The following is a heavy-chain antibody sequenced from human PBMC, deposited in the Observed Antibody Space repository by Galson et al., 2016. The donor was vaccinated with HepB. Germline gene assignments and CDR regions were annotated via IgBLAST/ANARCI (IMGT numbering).Heavy chain of an antibody. Sequence: GGSFSSRAIGWVRQAPGHGLEWIGGIIPIFGTAEYTQKFQGKVTITADESTSTAYMELTNLRSEDTAVYYCATVGGEHDYGDYNLMPVWAYFDPWGQGTLVTVSS. CDR1: GGSFSSRA. J-gene: IGHJ5*02. CDR3: ATVGGEHDYGDYNLMPVWAYFDP. V-gene: IGHV1-69*01. CDR2: IIPIFGTA. D-gene: IGHD4-17*01.